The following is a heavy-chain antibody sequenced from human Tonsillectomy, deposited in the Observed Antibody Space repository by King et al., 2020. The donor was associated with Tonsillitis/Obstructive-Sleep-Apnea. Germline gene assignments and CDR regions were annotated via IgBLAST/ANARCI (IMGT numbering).Heavy chain of an antibody. CDR1: GFTFSSYA. CDR3: AKGIAVAPDAFDI. CDR2: SSGSGGST. V-gene: IGHV3-23*04. J-gene: IGHJ3*02. D-gene: IGHD6-19*01. Sequence: EVQLVESGGGLVQPGGSLRLSCAASGFTFSSYAMSWVRQAPGKGLAGVSASSGSGGSTYYADSVKGRLTISRDNSKNTLYLQMNSLRAEDTAVYYCAKGIAVAPDAFDIWGQGTMVTVSS.